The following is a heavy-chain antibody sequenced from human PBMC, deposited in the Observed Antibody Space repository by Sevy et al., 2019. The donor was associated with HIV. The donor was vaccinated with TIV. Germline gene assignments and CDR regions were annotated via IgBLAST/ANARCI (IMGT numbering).Heavy chain of an antibody. Sequence: SETLSLTCAVSGGSISSSNWWSWVRQPPGKGLEWIGEIYHSGRTNYNPSLKSRVTISVDKSKNQFSLKLGSVTAADTAVYYCARRGCGLLWFGEPYKGLDYWGQGTLVTVSS. J-gene: IGHJ4*02. CDR1: GGSISSSNW. CDR3: ARRGCGLLWFGEPYKGLDY. V-gene: IGHV4-4*02. D-gene: IGHD3-10*01. CDR2: IYHSGRT.